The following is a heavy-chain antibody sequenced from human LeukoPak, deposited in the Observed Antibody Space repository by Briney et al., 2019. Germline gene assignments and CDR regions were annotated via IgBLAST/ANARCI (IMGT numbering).Heavy chain of an antibody. J-gene: IGHJ4*02. CDR3: ARDFQATGPLYDYVWGSYRYPY. CDR1: GFTFDDYG. CDR2: INWNGGST. V-gene: IGHV3-20*02. Sequence: PGGSLRLSFAASGFTFDDYGMSWVRQAPGKGLEWVSGINWNGGSTGYADSVKGRFTISRDNAKNSLYLQMNSLRAEDTALYHCARDFQATGPLYDYVWGSYRYPYWGQGTLVTVSS. D-gene: IGHD3-16*02.